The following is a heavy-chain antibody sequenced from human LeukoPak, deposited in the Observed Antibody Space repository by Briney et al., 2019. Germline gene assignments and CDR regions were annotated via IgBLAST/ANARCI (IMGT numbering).Heavy chain of an antibody. D-gene: IGHD2/OR15-2a*01. V-gene: IGHV3-74*01. J-gene: IGHJ4*02. CDR2: INSDGSST. CDR3: ARDTTTYDY. CDR1: GFTFSIYL. Sequence: VGSLRLSCAASGFTFSIYLMHWVRQAPGKGLLCVSRINSDGSSTSYADSVKGRFTISRDNAKNTLYLQMNTLRAAETAVYYCARDTTTYDYWGQGTLVTVSS.